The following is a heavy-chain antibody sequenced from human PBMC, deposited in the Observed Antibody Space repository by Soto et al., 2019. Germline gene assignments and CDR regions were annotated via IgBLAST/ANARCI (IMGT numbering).Heavy chain of an antibody. V-gene: IGHV1-3*01. CDR1: GYTFTSYA. Sequence: QVQLVQSGAEVKKPGASVKVSCKASGYTFTSYAMHWVRQAPGQRLEWMGWINAGNGNTKYSQKFQGRVTITRDTSASTAYMELSSLGSEDTAVYYCARGFGILLWFGELASDYWGQGTLVTVSS. D-gene: IGHD3-10*01. J-gene: IGHJ4*02. CDR3: ARGFGILLWFGELASDY. CDR2: INAGNGNT.